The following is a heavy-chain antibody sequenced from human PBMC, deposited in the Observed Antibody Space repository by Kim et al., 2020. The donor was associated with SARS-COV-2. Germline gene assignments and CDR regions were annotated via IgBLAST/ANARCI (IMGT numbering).Heavy chain of an antibody. D-gene: IGHD3-10*01. V-gene: IGHV3-43*02. CDR1: GFTFDDYA. CDR2: ISGDGGST. J-gene: IGHJ4*02. Sequence: GGSLRLSCAASGFTFDDYAMHWVRQAPGKGLEWVSLISGDGGSTYYADSVKGRFTISRDNSKNSLYLQMNSLRTEDTALYYCAKEMDYGSGSTTADYWGQGTLVTVSS. CDR3: AKEMDYGSGSTTADY.